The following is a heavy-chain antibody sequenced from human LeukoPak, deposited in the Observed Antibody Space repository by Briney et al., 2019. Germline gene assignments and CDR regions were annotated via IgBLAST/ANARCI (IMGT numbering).Heavy chain of an antibody. CDR2: IYYSGSA. D-gene: IGHD3-22*01. V-gene: IGHV4-30-4*01. Sequence: SSETLSLTCTVSGGSISSGDYYWSWIRQPPGKALEWIGYIYYSGSAYYNPSLQSRVTISVDTSKNQFSLKLSSVTAADTAVYYCAREDYYDSSGYYYLPYFDYWGQGTLVTVSS. CDR1: GGSISSGDYY. CDR3: AREDYYDSSGYYYLPYFDY. J-gene: IGHJ4*02.